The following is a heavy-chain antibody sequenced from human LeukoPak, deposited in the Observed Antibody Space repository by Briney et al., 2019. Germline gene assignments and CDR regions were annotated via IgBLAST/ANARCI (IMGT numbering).Heavy chain of an antibody. CDR3: ARDLNYDSAY. CDR2: IYSGGST. Sequence: TGGSLRLSCAASGFTVSSNYMSWVRQAPGKGLEWVSVIYSGGSTYYADSVKGRFTISRDNSKNTVYLQMNSLRAEDTAVYYCARDLNYDSAYWGQGTLVTVPS. V-gene: IGHV3-53*01. D-gene: IGHD3-22*01. CDR1: GFTVSSNY. J-gene: IGHJ4*02.